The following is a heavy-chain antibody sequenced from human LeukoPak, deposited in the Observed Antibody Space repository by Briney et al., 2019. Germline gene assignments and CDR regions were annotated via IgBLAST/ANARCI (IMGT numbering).Heavy chain of an antibody. CDR2: ISAYNGNT. CDR1: GYTFTSYG. V-gene: IGHV1-18*01. Sequence: PAASVKVSCKASGYTFTSYGISWVRQAPGQGLEWMGWISAYNGNTNYAQKLQGRVTMTTDTSTSTAYMELRSLRSEDTAVYYCARVEMATSYFDYWGQGTLVTVSS. J-gene: IGHJ4*02. D-gene: IGHD5-24*01. CDR3: ARVEMATSYFDY.